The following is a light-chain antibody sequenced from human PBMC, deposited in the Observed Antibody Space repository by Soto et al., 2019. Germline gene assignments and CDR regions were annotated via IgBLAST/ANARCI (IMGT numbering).Light chain of an antibody. CDR3: LLYFGGPWV. V-gene: IGLV7-43*01. Sequence: QAVVIQESSVTVSPGGTVTLTCGSSTGVVTRDHYPNWFQQKPGQPPRALISTTTNRHSWTPARFSGSLLGDKAALTLAGVQPEDEADYYCLLYFGGPWVFGGATKVTVL. J-gene: IGLJ3*02. CDR2: TTT. CDR1: TGVVTRDHY.